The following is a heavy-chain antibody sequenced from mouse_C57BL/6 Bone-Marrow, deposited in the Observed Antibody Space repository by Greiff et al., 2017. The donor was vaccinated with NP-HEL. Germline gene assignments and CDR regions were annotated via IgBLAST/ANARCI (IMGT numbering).Heavy chain of an antibody. V-gene: IGHV1-81*01. CDR3: ARGGEDCYAMDY. J-gene: IGHJ4*01. D-gene: IGHD2-13*01. CDR1: GYTFTSYG. CDR2: IYPRSGNT. Sequence: VQLQQSGAELARPGASVKLSCKASGYTFTSYGISWVKQRTGQGLEWIGEIYPRSGNTYYNEKFKGKATLTADKSSSTAYMELRSLTSEDSAVYVCARGGEDCYAMDYWGQGTSVTVSS.